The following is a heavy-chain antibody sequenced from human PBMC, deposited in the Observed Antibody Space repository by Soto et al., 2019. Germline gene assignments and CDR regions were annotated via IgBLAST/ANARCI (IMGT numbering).Heavy chain of an antibody. CDR3: ASVIWGRKETYYYDSSGYYQAFDI. J-gene: IGHJ3*02. D-gene: IGHD3-22*01. Sequence: QVQLQESGPGLVKPSQTLSLTCTVSGGSISSGGYYWSWIRQHPGKGLEWIGYIYYSGSTYYNPSLKSRVTISVDTSKNQFSLKLSSVTAADTAVYYCASVIWGRKETYYYDSSGYYQAFDIWGQGTMVTVSS. CDR1: GGSISSGGYY. V-gene: IGHV4-31*03. CDR2: IYYSGST.